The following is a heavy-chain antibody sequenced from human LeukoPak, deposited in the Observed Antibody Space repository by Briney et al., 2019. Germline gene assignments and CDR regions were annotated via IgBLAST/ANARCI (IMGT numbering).Heavy chain of an antibody. CDR2: IHHSGHT. J-gene: IGHJ4*02. V-gene: IGHV4-31*03. D-gene: IGHD2-2*01. Sequence: PSETLSLTCTVSGGSISSGIYFWSWTRQHPGKGLEWMGYIHHSGHTYYNPSLRSRLTISMDTSKNQSSLSLSAVTDADTAMYYCARYCSSTKCPFDFWGQGTLVTVSS. CDR3: ARYCSSTKCPFDF. CDR1: GGSISSGIYF.